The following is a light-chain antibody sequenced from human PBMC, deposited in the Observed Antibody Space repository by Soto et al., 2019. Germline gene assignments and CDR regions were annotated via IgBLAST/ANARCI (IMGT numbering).Light chain of an antibody. CDR2: AAS. V-gene: IGKV1-39*01. CDR1: QSISSY. CDR3: QQYNSYSWT. J-gene: IGKJ1*01. Sequence: DTQMNQSPSSLSASVGDSIAITCRASQSISSYLNWYQQKPGKAPKLLISAASILQSGVPSRFSGSGSGTDFTLTISNLQPEDFAGYYCQQYNSYSWTFGQGTKVDIK.